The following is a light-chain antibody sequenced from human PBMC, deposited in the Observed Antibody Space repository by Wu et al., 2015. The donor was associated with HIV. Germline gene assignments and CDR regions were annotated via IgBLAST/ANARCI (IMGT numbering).Light chain of an antibody. V-gene: IGKV1-6*01. CDR3: LQDYNYPRT. CDR2: GAS. CDR1: QDINKY. Sequence: QSPASLSAHVGDRVTITCRASQDINKYLAWYQQKPGKPPQVLIYGASTLQSGVPSRFSGSGSGTDFTLTITSLQSEDFATYYCLQDYNYPRTFGQGTQVELK. J-gene: IGKJ1*01.